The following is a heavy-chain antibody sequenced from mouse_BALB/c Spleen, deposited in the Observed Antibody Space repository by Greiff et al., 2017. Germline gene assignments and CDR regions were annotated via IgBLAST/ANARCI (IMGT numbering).Heavy chain of an antibody. CDR1: GYSITSDYA. CDR2: ISYSGST. V-gene: IGHV3-2*02. Sequence: EVKLMESGPGLVKPSQSLSLTCTVTGYSITSDYAWNWIRQFPGNKLEWMGYISYSGSTSYNPSLKSRISITRDTSKNQFFLQLNSVTTEDTATYYCARGYSYYFDYWGQGTTLTVSS. D-gene: IGHD2-14*01. CDR3: ARGYSYYFDY. J-gene: IGHJ2*01.